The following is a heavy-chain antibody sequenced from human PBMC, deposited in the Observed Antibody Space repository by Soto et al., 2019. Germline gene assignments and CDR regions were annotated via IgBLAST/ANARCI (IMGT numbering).Heavy chain of an antibody. D-gene: IGHD3-22*01. CDR3: ARMSYYYDKWYFDL. V-gene: IGHV4-30-4*01. J-gene: IGHJ2*01. Sequence: SGTLSLTCAVSGYVITNDYYWNWIRQTPGKGLEWIGYVYYSGSTYYIPSLESRLSMSIDKSKNQFSLRLNSVIAADAAIYYCARMSYYYDKWYFDLWGRGTLVTVSS. CDR1: GYVITNDYY. CDR2: VYYSGST.